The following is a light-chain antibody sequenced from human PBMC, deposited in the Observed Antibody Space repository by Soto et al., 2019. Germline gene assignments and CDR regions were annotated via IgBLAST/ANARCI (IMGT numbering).Light chain of an antibody. J-gene: IGKJ5*01. CDR3: QQRSIWPIT. CDR2: DAS. V-gene: IGKV3-11*01. CDR1: QSISSY. Sequence: EVVLTQSPVTLSLSPGERATLSCRASQSISSYLAWYQQKPAQAPRLLIYDASNRATGIPARFSGSGSGTDFTLTISRLEPEDFAVYYCQQRSIWPITFGQGTRLEIK.